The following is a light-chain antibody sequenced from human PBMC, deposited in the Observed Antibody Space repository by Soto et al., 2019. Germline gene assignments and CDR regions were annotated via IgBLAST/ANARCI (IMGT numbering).Light chain of an antibody. CDR2: GVY. CDR3: QQYGSSLYT. Sequence: EMALTQSPGTLSLCLVEIAPLSCSASQSLRTNSLAWYQQKPGQAPRLLISGVYSRAAGIPDRFSGSGSGTDFTLTINRLEPEDFAVYYCQQYGSSLYTFGQGTKVDIK. CDR1: QSLRTNS. V-gene: IGKV3-20*01. J-gene: IGKJ2*01.